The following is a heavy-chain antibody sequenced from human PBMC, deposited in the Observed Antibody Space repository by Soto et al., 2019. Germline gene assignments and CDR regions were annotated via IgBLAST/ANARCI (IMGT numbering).Heavy chain of an antibody. CDR3: VYYYDSSGYYYPGSDQDAFDI. CDR2: ISGSGGST. V-gene: IGHV3-23*01. J-gene: IGHJ3*02. CDR1: GFTFSSYA. Sequence: GGSLRLSCAASGFTFSSYAMSWVRQAPGKGLEWVSAISGSGGSTYYADSVKGRFTISRDNSKNTLYLQMNSLRAEDTAVYYCVYYYDSSGYYYPGSDQDAFDIWGQGTMVTVSS. D-gene: IGHD3-22*01.